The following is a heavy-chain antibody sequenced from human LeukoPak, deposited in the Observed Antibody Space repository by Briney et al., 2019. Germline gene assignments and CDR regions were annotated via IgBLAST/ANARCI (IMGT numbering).Heavy chain of an antibody. CDR1: GGSISSYY. V-gene: IGHV4-59*01. D-gene: IGHD4-11*01. CDR2: IYYSGST. J-gene: IGHJ4*02. CDR3: ARAGEATVFDY. Sequence: SETLSLTCTVSGGSISSYYWSWIRQPPGKGLEWIGYIYYSGSTNYNPSLKSRVTISVDTSKNQFPLKLSSVTAADTAVYYCARAGEATVFDYWGQGTLVTVSS.